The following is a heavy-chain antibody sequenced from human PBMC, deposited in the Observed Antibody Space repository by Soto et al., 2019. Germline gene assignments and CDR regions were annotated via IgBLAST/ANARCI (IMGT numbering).Heavy chain of an antibody. CDR3: ARVNYGDYGGVYDY. D-gene: IGHD4-17*01. V-gene: IGHV3-74*01. Sequence: GGSLRLSCAASGFTVSSYLMHWVRQAPGKGLVWVSRINSDGSSTSFAGSVKGRFTISRDNAKNTLYLQMNSLRAEDTAVYYCARVNYGDYGGVYDYWGQGTLVTVSS. CDR1: GFTVSSYL. CDR2: INSDGSST. J-gene: IGHJ4*02.